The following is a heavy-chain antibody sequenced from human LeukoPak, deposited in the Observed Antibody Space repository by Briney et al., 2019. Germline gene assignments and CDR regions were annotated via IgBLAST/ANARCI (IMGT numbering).Heavy chain of an antibody. CDR3: TRVFENA. J-gene: IGHJ5*02. Sequence: GGSLRLSCAVSGFTLRSYSINWVRQAPGKGLEWISYISPSSTIYYADSVKGRFTISRDKAQNSLYLQMNSLRVEDTAMYYCTRVFENAWGQGTLVTVSS. D-gene: IGHD3-9*01. V-gene: IGHV3-48*01. CDR1: GFTLRSYS. CDR2: ISPSSTI.